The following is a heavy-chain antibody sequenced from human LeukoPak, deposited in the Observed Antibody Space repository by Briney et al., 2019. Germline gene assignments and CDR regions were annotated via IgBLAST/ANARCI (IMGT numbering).Heavy chain of an antibody. CDR3: ARVGIVTNDYYFDY. CDR1: GGSISSYY. D-gene: IGHD3-22*01. V-gene: IGHV4-4*07. Sequence: SETLSLTCTVSGGSISSYYWSWIRQPAGKGLEWIGRIYTSGSTNYNPSLKSRVTMSVDTSKNQFSLKLSSVTAADTAVYYCARVGIVTNDYYFDYWGQATLVTVSS. CDR2: IYTSGST. J-gene: IGHJ4*02.